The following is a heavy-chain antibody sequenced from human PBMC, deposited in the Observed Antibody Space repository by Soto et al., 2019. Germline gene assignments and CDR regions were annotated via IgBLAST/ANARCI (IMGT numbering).Heavy chain of an antibody. D-gene: IGHD6-19*01. J-gene: IGHJ4*02. CDR3: NTDRHDRSRGWYLEY. Sequence: EVQLVESGGGLVKPGGSLRLSCAASGLTFTNAWMNWVRQVPGKGLEWVGRIKSKTNGGTIEYAGCVKDRFTISRDDSKDAVYLQRNSLKTEDTAVYYCNTDRHDRSRGWYLEYWGQGTLVTVSS. CDR2: IKSKTNGGTI. V-gene: IGHV3-15*07. CDR1: GLTFTNAW.